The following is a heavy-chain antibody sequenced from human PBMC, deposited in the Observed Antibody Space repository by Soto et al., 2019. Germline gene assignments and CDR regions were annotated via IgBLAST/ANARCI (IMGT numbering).Heavy chain of an antibody. J-gene: IGHJ3*02. V-gene: IGHV1-69*06. Sequence: QAQLVQSGAEVKKPGSSVKVSCKASGGTFSSYAISWVRQAPGQGLEWMGGIIPIFGTANYAQKFQGRVTITADKSTSTAYMELSSLRSEDTAVYYCARVDYYDSTGGHVAFDIWGQGTMVTVSS. CDR1: GGTFSSYA. D-gene: IGHD3-22*01. CDR2: IIPIFGTA. CDR3: ARVDYYDSTGGHVAFDI.